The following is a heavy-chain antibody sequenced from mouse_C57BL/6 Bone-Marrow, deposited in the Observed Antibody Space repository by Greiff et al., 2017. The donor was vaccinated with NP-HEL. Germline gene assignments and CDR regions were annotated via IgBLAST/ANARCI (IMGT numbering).Heavy chain of an antibody. D-gene: IGHD3-3*01. CDR1: GYTFTDYN. V-gene: IGHV1-18*01. Sequence: VQLQQSGPELVKPGASVKIPCKASGYTFTDYNMDWVKQSHGKSLEWIGDINPNNGGTSYNQKFKGKATLTVDKSSSTAYMELRSLTSEDTAVYYCARGDSYYYAMDYWGQGTSVTVSS. CDR3: ARGDSYYYAMDY. CDR2: INPNNGGT. J-gene: IGHJ4*01.